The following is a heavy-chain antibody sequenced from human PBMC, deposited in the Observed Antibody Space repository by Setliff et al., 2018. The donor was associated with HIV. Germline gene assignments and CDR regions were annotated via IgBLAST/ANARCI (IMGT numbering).Heavy chain of an antibody. CDR2: IYYSGSA. CDR1: GYSVSSGYY. D-gene: IGHD5-12*01. CDR3: ARVVPREVAPGGFDI. Sequence: SETLSLTCAVSGYSVSSGYYWGWIRQPPGKGLEWIASIYYSGSAYYAPSLKSRVTISVDTSKNQFSLKLTSVTAADTAVYFCARVVPREVAPGGFDIWGQGTMVTVSS. J-gene: IGHJ3*02. V-gene: IGHV4-38-2*01.